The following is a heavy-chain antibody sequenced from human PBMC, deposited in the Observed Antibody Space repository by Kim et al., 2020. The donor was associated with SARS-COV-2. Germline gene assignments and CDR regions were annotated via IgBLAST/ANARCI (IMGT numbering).Heavy chain of an antibody. CDR1: GGTFSSYA. Sequence: SVKVSCKASGGTFSSYAISWVRQAPGQGLEWMGGIIPIFGTANYAQKFQGRVTITADESTSTAYMELSSLRSEDTAVYYCARDWSSYYGSGSYYDWGQGTLVTVSS. J-gene: IGHJ4*02. CDR3: ARDWSSYYGSGSYYD. D-gene: IGHD3-10*01. CDR2: IIPIFGTA. V-gene: IGHV1-69*13.